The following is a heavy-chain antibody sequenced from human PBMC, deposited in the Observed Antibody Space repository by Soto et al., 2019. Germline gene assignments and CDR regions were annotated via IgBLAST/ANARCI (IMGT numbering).Heavy chain of an antibody. CDR3: AKDSAVDYDSPFDY. Sequence: GGSLRLSCAASGFTFSSYGMHWVRQAPGKGLEWVAVISYDGSNKYYADSVKGRFTISRDNSKNTLYLQMNSLRAEDTAVYYCAKDSAVDYDSPFDYWGQGTLVTVSS. CDR1: GFTFSSYG. V-gene: IGHV3-30*18. CDR2: ISYDGSNK. D-gene: IGHD3-22*01. J-gene: IGHJ4*02.